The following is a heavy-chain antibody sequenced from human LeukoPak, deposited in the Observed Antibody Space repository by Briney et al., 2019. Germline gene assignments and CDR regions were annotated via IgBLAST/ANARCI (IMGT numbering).Heavy chain of an antibody. CDR2: ISYDGSKE. V-gene: IGHV3-30*18. J-gene: IGHJ4*02. CDR1: GFTFSNYG. D-gene: IGHD6-13*01. CDR3: AKDGGAGFFDS. Sequence: PGGSLRLSCAASGFTFSNYGIHWVRQAPGKGLEWVAVISYDGSKEYYIDSVKGRFTISRDNSKNTLYLQMNSLGGEDTAVYYCAKDGGAGFFDSWGQGTLVTVSS.